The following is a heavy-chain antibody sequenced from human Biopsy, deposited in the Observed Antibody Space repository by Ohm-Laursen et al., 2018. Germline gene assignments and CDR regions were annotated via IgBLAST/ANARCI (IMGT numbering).Heavy chain of an antibody. J-gene: IGHJ5*02. CDR1: GGSISSYY. D-gene: IGHD3-22*01. Sequence: SETLSLTCTVSGGSISSYYWGWIRQPPGKGLEWIGSIFYRGSTHHKPSLKSRVNISVDTSKNQFSLKLNSVTAADTAAYYCARDYDTSGYYYVSWGQGTLVTVSS. CDR3: ARDYDTSGYYYVS. V-gene: IGHV4-39*01. CDR2: IFYRGST.